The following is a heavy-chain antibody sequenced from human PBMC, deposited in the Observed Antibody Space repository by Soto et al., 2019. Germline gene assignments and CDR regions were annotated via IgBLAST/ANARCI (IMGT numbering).Heavy chain of an antibody. V-gene: IGHV1-69*13. CDR2: IIPIFGTA. J-gene: IGHJ5*02. Sequence: SVKVSCKASGGTFSSYAISWVRQAPGQGLEWMGGIIPIFGTANYAQKFQGRVTITADESTSTAYMELSSLRSEDTAVYYCARGGDFWSGLSITSYWFDPWGQGTLVTVSS. D-gene: IGHD3-3*01. CDR1: GGTFSSYA. CDR3: ARGGDFWSGLSITSYWFDP.